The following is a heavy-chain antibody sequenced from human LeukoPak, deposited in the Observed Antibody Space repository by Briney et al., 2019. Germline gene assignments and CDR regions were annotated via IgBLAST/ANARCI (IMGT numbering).Heavy chain of an antibody. Sequence: GRSLRLSCAASGFTFSSYGMHWVRQAPGKGLEWVAVISYDGSNKYYADSVKGRFTISRDNSKNTLYLQMNSLRVEDTAVYYCAREAAGSQYYYGMDVWGQGTTVTVSS. D-gene: IGHD6-13*01. V-gene: IGHV3-30*03. CDR1: GFTFSSYG. CDR3: AREAAGSQYYYGMDV. J-gene: IGHJ6*02. CDR2: ISYDGSNK.